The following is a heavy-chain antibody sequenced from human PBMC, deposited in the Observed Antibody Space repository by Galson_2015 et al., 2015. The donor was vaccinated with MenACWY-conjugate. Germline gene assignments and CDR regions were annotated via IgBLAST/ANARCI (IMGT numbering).Heavy chain of an antibody. CDR1: GFTFSSYG. J-gene: IGHJ4*02. V-gene: IGHV3-30*18. CDR2: ISYEGSIQ. D-gene: IGHD6-19*01. CDR3: AKEASQRASVALDY. Sequence: SLRLSCAASGFTFSSYGMRWVRQAPGKGLDWVAVISYEGSIQHYGDSVKGRFTISRDNSKNTLYLQMKSLRVEDTAVYYCAKEASQRASVALDYWGQGTLVTVSS.